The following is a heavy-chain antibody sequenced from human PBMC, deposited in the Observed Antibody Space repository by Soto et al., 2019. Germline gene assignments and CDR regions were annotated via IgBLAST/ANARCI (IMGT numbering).Heavy chain of an antibody. Sequence: ASVEVSCKASGYTFTSYGISWVRQAPGQGLEWMGWISAYNGNTNYAQKLQGRVTMTTDTSTSTAYMELRSLRSDDTAVYYCARDESLRFDYYGMDVWGQGTTVTVSS. CDR2: ISAYNGNT. CDR1: GYTFTSYG. D-gene: IGHD5-12*01. CDR3: ARDESLRFDYYGMDV. V-gene: IGHV1-18*01. J-gene: IGHJ6*02.